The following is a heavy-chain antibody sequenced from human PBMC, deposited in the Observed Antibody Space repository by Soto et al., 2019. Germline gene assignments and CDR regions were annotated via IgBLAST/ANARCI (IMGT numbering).Heavy chain of an antibody. J-gene: IGHJ5*02. CDR3: AHHTITPATNWFDP. D-gene: IGHD2-2*01. Sequence: TLVNPTQTRTLTCTFSGFSLTTSGVGVGWIRQPPGKALEWLALIYWNDDKRYSPSLRGRLTITKDTSKNQVVLAMTNMDPVDTATYYCAHHTITPATNWFDPWGLGTLVTVSS. CDR1: GFSLTTSGVG. CDR2: IYWNDDK. V-gene: IGHV2-5*01.